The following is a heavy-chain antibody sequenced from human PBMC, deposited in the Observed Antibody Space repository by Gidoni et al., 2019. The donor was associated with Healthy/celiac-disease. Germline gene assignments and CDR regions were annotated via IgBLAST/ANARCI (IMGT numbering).Heavy chain of an antibody. J-gene: IGHJ4*02. V-gene: IGHV3-33*01. D-gene: IGHD3-22*01. CDR2: IWYDGSNK. Sequence: QVQRGESGGGVVQPGRSLRLSWAASGFTFSSYGMHWVRQAPGKGLGWVAVIWYDGSNKYYAASVKGRFTISRDNSKNTLYLQMNSLRAEDTAVYYCARDGDSSGYYRGFDYWGQGTLVTVSS. CDR3: ARDGDSSGYYRGFDY. CDR1: GFTFSSYG.